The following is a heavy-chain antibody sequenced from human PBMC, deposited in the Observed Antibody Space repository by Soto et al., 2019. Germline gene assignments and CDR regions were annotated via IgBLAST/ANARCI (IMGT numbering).Heavy chain of an antibody. J-gene: IGHJ6*02. CDR3: ARGLKNYYGVDV. CDR2: IKGDGSNL. CDR1: GFTFSTYW. V-gene: IGHV3-74*01. Sequence: EVKVVESGGGLVQPGGSLRLSCVASGFTFSTYWMHWVRQVPGKGPVWVSRIKGDGSNLSYADSVKGRFTISRDNVENTVYLQMGSLRADDTAVYYCARGLKNYYGVDVWGQGTTVTVSS.